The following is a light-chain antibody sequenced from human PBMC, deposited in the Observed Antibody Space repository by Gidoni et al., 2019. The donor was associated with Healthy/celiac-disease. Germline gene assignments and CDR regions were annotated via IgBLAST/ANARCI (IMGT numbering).Light chain of an antibody. V-gene: IGKV3-20*01. CDR3: QQYGSSPWT. J-gene: IGKJ1*01. CDR2: GAS. Sequence: EIVFTQSPGTLSLSPGERATLSCRASQSVSSGDLAWYQQKPGHAPRLLIYGASSRATGIPDRFSGSGSGTDFTLTISRLEPEDFAVYYCQQYGSSPWTFGQGTKVEIK. CDR1: QSVSSGD.